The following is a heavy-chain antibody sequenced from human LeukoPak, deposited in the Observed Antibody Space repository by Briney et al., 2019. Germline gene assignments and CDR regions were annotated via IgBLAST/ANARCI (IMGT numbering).Heavy chain of an antibody. V-gene: IGHV4-61*02. D-gene: IGHD2-2*01. CDR2: IYTSGST. J-gene: IGHJ4*02. CDR3: ARVSCSSTSCSHFDY. Sequence: PSETLSLTCTVSGGSISSGSYYWSWIRQPAGKGLEWIGRIYTSGSTNYNPSLKSRVTISVDTSKNQFSLKLSSVTAADAAVYYCARVSCSSTSCSHFDYWGQGTLVTVSS. CDR1: GGSISSGSYY.